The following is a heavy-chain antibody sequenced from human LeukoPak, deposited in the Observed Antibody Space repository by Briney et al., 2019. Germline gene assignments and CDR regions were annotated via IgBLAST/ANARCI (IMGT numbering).Heavy chain of an antibody. V-gene: IGHV4-4*07. J-gene: IGHJ4*02. CDR3: ARVSLVRGAPDYYFDY. Sequence: SETLSLTCTVSGDSISNYYWSWIRQPAGKGLEWIGRIYTSGSTNYNPSLKSRVTMSVDTSKNQFSLRLSSVTAADTAVYYCARVSLVRGAPDYYFDYWGQGTLVTVSS. D-gene: IGHD3-10*01. CDR2: IYTSGST. CDR1: GDSISNYY.